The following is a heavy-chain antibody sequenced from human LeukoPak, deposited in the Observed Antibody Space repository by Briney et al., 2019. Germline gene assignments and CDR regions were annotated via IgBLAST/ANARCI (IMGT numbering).Heavy chain of an antibody. V-gene: IGHV3-21*01. J-gene: IGHJ4*02. CDR3: ARVTSYYGSGSYWGVFDY. CDR2: ISSSSSYI. D-gene: IGHD3-10*01. CDR1: GFTFSSYS. Sequence: PGGSLRLPCAASGFTFSSYSMNWVRQAPGKGLEWASSISSSSSYIYYADSVKGRFTISRDNAKNSLYLQMNSLRAEDTAVYYCARVTSYYGSGSYWGVFDYWGQGTLVTVSS.